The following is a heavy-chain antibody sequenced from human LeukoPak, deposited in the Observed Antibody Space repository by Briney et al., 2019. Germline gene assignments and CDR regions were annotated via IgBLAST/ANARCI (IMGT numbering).Heavy chain of an antibody. D-gene: IGHD4-17*01. V-gene: IGHV1-69*02. J-gene: IGHJ4*02. CDR1: GGTFSSYT. CDR3: ARGGSGDSGGGY. CDR2: IIPILGIA. Sequence: SVKVSCKASGGTFSSYTISWVRQAPGQGLEWTGRIIPILGIANYAQKFQGRVTITADKSTSTAYMELSSLRSEETAGYYGARGGSGDSGGGYWGQGTLVTVSS.